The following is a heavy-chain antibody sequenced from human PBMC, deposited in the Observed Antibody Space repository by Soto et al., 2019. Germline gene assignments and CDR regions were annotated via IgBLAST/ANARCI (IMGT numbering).Heavy chain of an antibody. V-gene: IGHV3-48*03. CDR1: GFTFSSYE. CDR2: ISSSGSNK. D-gene: IGHD2-15*01. Sequence: EVQLVESGGGLVQPGGSLRLSCAASGFTFSSYEMNWVRQAPGKGLEWVSYISSSGSNKNYADSVKGRFTISRDNAKNSLYLQMNSLRAEDTAVYYCARYCSGGSCYYSYYYGMDGCGQGTTVTVSS. J-gene: IGHJ6*02. CDR3: ARYCSGGSCYYSYYYGMDG.